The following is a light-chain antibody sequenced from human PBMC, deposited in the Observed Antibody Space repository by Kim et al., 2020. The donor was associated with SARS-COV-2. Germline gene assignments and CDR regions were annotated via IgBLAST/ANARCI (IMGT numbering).Light chain of an antibody. Sequence: DNQMTQSPSTLSAFVGNRVTITCRASQSVDSWLAWYQQKPGKAPKLLIYQASKLASGVSSRFSGSGSGTDFTLTISNLQPDDSAIYYCKQYETYWTFGPGTKVDIK. V-gene: IGKV1-5*03. CDR1: QSVDSW. J-gene: IGKJ1*01. CDR2: QAS. CDR3: KQYETYWT.